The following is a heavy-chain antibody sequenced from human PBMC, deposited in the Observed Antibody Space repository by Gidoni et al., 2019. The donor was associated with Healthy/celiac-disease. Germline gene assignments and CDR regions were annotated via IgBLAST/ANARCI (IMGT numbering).Heavy chain of an antibody. CDR3: ARRRGRELAGGYFDL. J-gene: IGHJ2*01. Sequence: QLQLQESGPGLVKPSETLSLTCTVPGCPLSSRSYYWGWIRQPPGKGLEWIGSIYYSGSTYYNPSLKSRVTISVDTSKNQFSLKLSSVTAADTAVYYCARRRGRELAGGYFDLWGRGTLVTVSS. CDR1: GCPLSSRSYY. D-gene: IGHD1-26*01. CDR2: IYYSGST. V-gene: IGHV4-39*01.